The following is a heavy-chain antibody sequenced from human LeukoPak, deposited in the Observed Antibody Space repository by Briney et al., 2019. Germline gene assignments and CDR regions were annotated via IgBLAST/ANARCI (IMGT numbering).Heavy chain of an antibody. Sequence: SETLSLTCTVSGGSISSYYWSWIRQPPGKGLEWIGYLYYSGSTNYNPSLKSRVTISVDTSKNQFSLRVSSVTAADTAVYYRARHGTYSELDYWGQGTLVTVSS. CDR2: LYYSGST. V-gene: IGHV4-59*01. CDR1: GGSISSYY. CDR3: ARHGTYSELDY. J-gene: IGHJ4*02. D-gene: IGHD1-26*01.